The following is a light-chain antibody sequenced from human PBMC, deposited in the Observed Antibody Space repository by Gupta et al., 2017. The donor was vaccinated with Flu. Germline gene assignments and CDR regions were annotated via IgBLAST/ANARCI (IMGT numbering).Light chain of an antibody. J-gene: IGKJ4*01. V-gene: IGKV3-11*01. CDR2: DAS. CDR3: QQGSWPLT. Sequence: EIVLTQSPATLSLSPGERATLSCRASQSVSSYLAWYQQKPGQTPRLLIYDASNRATGIPARFSGSGSGTDFTLTISSLEPEDFAVYYCQQGSWPLTFGGGTKVEIK. CDR1: QSVSSY.